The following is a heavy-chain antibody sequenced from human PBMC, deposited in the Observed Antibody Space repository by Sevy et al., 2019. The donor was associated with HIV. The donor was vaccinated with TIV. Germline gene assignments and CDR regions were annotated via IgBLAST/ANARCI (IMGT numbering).Heavy chain of an antibody. CDR2: ISSSGSTI. CDR3: ARTVYYYGMDV. Sequence: GGSLRLSCAASGFTFSSYEMNWVRQAPGRGLEWLSYISSSGSTIYYADSVKGRFTISRDNAKNSLYVQMNSLRAEDTALYYCARTVYYYGMDVWGQRTTVTVSS. D-gene: IGHD4-4*01. CDR1: GFTFSSYE. V-gene: IGHV3-48*03. J-gene: IGHJ6*02.